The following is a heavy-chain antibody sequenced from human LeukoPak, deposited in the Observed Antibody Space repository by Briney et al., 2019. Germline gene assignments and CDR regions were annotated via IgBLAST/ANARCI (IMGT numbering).Heavy chain of an antibody. CDR3: ARRSSVTSTGFDF. J-gene: IGHJ4*02. V-gene: IGHV3-73*01. Sequence: GGSLRLSCAASGFTFSGSAMHWVRQASGKGLEWVGRIRSEADNFATVYVASVKGRFTISRDDSKNTAYLQMNSLKIEDTAVYYCARRSSVTSTGFDFWGQGTLVTVSS. CDR1: GFTFSGSA. CDR2: IRSEADNFAT. D-gene: IGHD1-1*01.